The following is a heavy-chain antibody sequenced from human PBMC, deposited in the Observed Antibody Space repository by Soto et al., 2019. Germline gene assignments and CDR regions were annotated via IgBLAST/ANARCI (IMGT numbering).Heavy chain of an antibody. D-gene: IGHD1-26*01. CDR2: IDNAGSSV. J-gene: IGHJ6*04. CDR3: IRVGGSVSGMDV. V-gene: IGHV3-74*01. Sequence: EVQLVESGGGLVQPGGSLRLSCAASGFTFSSYWMHWVRQAPGKGLVWVSRIDNAGSSVRYADSVKGRFTISRDNAKNTPYLQMNSRRHEDTAVDYSIRVGGSVSGMDVWGEGTTVTVSS. CDR1: GFTFSSYW.